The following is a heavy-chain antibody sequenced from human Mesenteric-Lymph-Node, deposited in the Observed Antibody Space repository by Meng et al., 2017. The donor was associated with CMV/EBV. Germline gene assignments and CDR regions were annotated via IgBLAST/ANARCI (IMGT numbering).Heavy chain of an antibody. Sequence: GESLKISCAASGLTFSSYAMSWVRQAPGKGLEWVSSISSSSSYIYYADSVKGRFTISRDNAKNSLYLQMNSLRAEDTAVYYCARDVGEQTGTTAFDYWGQGTLVTVSS. D-gene: IGHD1-7*01. CDR1: GLTFSSYA. CDR3: ARDVGEQTGTTAFDY. CDR2: ISSSSSYI. V-gene: IGHV3-21*01. J-gene: IGHJ4*02.